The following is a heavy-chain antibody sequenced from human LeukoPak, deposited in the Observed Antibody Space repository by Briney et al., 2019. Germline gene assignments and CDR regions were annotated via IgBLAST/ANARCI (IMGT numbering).Heavy chain of an antibody. D-gene: IGHD6-19*01. J-gene: IGHJ4*02. CDR2: IIPIFGTA. CDR1: GGTFSSYA. V-gene: IGHV1-69*01. Sequence: ASVKVSCKASGGTFSSYAISWVRQAPGQGLEWMGGIIPIFGTANYAQKFQGRVTITADESTSTACMELSSLRSEDTAVYYCARSASAGAVAGTLNWGQGTLVTVSS. CDR3: ARSASAGAVAGTLN.